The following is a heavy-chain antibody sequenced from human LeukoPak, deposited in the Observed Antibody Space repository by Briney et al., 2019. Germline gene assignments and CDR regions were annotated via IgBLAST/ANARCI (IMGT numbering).Heavy chain of an antibody. D-gene: IGHD2-15*01. V-gene: IGHV3-23*01. CDR2: ISGSAGGT. J-gene: IGHJ4*02. Sequence: GGSLRLSCAASGFTFSNYAMSWVRQAPGKGLEWVSAISGSAGGTYYADSVKGRFTISRDNSKNTLYLQMSSLRAEDTAVYYCAKVLSGYCSGGSCYADYWGQGTLVTVSS. CDR3: AKVLSGYCSGGSCYADY. CDR1: GFTFSNYA.